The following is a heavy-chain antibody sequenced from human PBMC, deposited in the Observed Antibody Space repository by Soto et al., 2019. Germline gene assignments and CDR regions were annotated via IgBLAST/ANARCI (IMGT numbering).Heavy chain of an antibody. J-gene: IGHJ4*02. CDR1: GGSISSYY. V-gene: IGHV4-4*07. CDR2: IHTSGST. Sequence: SETLSLTCSVSGGSISSYYRTWIRQPAGKGLEWIGRIHTSGSTNYNPSLKSRVTMSVDTSKKQFSLKVSSVTAADTAVYYCARANDITPSEWGQGTLVTVSS. CDR3: ARANDITPSE.